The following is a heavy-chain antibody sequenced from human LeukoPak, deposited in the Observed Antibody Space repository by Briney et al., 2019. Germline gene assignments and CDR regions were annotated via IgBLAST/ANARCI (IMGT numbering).Heavy chain of an antibody. CDR2: ISGSGNNI. J-gene: IGHJ4*02. CDR1: GFTFSDFY. V-gene: IGHV3-11*01. CDR3: AKRRDYFDL. Sequence: GRSLRPSCEASGFTFSDFYMSWIRQAPGKGLEWLSYISGSGNNIYYADSVRRRFTISRDNSQNSLYLQMNSLRTEDTAVYYCAKRRDYFDLWGQGALVTVSS.